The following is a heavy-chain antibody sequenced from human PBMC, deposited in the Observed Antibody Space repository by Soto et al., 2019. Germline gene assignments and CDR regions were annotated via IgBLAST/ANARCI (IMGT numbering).Heavy chain of an antibody. CDR1: GFTFSSYS. Sequence: GGSLRLSCAASGFTFSSYSMNWVRQAPGKGLEWVSSISSSSSYIYYADSVKGRFTISRDNAKNSLYLQMNSLRAEDTAVYYCARGTGDFNRGNYYYYYYGMDVWGQGTTVTVSS. CDR3: ARGTGDFNRGNYYYYYYGMDV. CDR2: ISSSSSYI. V-gene: IGHV3-21*01. D-gene: IGHD2-21*02. J-gene: IGHJ6*02.